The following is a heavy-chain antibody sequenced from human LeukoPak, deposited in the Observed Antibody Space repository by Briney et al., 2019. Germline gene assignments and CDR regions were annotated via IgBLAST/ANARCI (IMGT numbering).Heavy chain of an antibody. D-gene: IGHD3-16*01. CDR1: GFTFSSYV. CDR2: ISGSGAST. CDR3: ARDKSCAS. V-gene: IGHV3-23*01. Sequence: GGSLRLSCAASGFTFSSYVMSWVRQAPGKGLEWVSVISGSGASTYYADSVKGRLTISRDNAKNSLYLQMNSLRAEDTAVYFCARDKSCASWGQGTLVTVSS. J-gene: IGHJ4*02.